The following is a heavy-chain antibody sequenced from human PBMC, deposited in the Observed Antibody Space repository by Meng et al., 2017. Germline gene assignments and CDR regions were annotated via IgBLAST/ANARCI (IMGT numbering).Heavy chain of an antibody. CDR2: IIPIFGTA. CDR3: ARDVNDYVWGSYHH. CDR1: GGTFSSYA. D-gene: IGHD3-16*02. J-gene: IGHJ5*02. Sequence: SVKVSCKASGGTFSSYAISWVRQAPGQGLEWMGGIIPIFGTANYAQKFQGRVTITADKSTSTAYMELSSLRSEDTAVYYCARDVNDYVWGSYHHWGQGTLVTVSS. V-gene: IGHV1-69*06.